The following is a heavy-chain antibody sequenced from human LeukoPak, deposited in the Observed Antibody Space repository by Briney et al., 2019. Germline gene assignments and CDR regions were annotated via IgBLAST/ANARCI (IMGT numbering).Heavy chain of an antibody. CDR2: IYSGGST. CDR3: AKRTMAAFDS. D-gene: IGHD5-24*01. Sequence: GGSLRLSCAASGFTVSSNYMSWVRQAPGKGLEWVSVIYSGGSTYYADSVKGRFTISRDNSNNMVYLQMNSLTVEDAATYYCAKRTMAAFDSWGQGTLLIVSS. CDR1: GFTVSSNY. V-gene: IGHV3-53*01. J-gene: IGHJ4*02.